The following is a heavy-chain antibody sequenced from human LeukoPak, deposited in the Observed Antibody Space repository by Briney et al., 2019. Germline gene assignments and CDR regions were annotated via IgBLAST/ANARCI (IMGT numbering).Heavy chain of an antibody. CDR2: ISSSGENT. CDR3: AKAPRRFRGIIITPLYYFDY. Sequence: GGSLRLSCAASGFTFSNYAMNWVRQAPGRGLEWVPSISSSGENTYFADSVKGRFTISRDNSKNTLFLQMNSLRVEDTAVYYCAKAPRRFRGIIITPLYYFDYWGQGTLVNVPS. V-gene: IGHV3-23*01. CDR1: GFTFSNYA. D-gene: IGHD3-10*01. J-gene: IGHJ4*02.